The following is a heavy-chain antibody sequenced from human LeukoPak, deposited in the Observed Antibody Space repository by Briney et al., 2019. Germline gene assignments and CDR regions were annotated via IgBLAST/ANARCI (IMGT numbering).Heavy chain of an antibody. Sequence: ASVKVSCKASGYTFTSYGISWVRQAPGQGLEWMGWISAYNGNTNYAQKLQGRVTMTTDTSTSTAYMELRSLRSDDTAVYYCARTRWVGEWRISDYYYYMDVWGKGTTVTVSS. J-gene: IGHJ6*03. CDR3: ARTRWVGEWRISDYYYYMDV. D-gene: IGHD3-10*01. CDR1: GYTFTSYG. V-gene: IGHV1-18*01. CDR2: ISAYNGNT.